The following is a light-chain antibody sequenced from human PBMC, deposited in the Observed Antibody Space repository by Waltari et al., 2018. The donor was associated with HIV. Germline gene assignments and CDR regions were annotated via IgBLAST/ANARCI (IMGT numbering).Light chain of an antibody. CDR3: QVWDSSSDQEV. V-gene: IGLV3-21*02. J-gene: IGLJ2*01. Sequence: SYVLTQPPSVSVAPGQTARITCGGNNIGSKSVHWYQQKPGQAPVLVVYDDSDRPSGIPGRFSVSNSGNTATLTISRVEAGDEADYYCQVWDSSSDQEVFGGGTKLTVL. CDR1: NIGSKS. CDR2: DDS.